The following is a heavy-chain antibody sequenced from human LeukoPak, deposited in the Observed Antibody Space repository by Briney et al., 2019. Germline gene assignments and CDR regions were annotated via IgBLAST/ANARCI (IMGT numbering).Heavy chain of an antibody. D-gene: IGHD2-8*01. Sequence: VQPAGSLRLSCAVAGFTVSTNYMNWVRQAPGKGLEWVSVIYSDGSTFYADSVKGRFTVSRDNSKNTLYLQMNSLRAEDTAVYYCARGLVSWGQGTLVTVSS. V-gene: IGHV3-66*01. CDR3: ARGLVS. CDR1: GFTVSTNY. J-gene: IGHJ5*02. CDR2: IYSDGST.